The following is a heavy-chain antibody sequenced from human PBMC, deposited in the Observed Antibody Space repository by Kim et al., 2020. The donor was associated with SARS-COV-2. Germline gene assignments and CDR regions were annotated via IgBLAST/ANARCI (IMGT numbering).Heavy chain of an antibody. Sequence: ASVKVSCKASGYTFTSYDINWVRQATGQGLEWMGWMNPNSGNTGYAQKFQGRVTMTRNTSISTAYMELSSLRSEDTAVYYCARGGSHYYDSSGYYYSWYFDLWGRGTLVTVSS. CDR3: ARGGSHYYDSSGYYYSWYFDL. V-gene: IGHV1-8*01. D-gene: IGHD3-22*01. CDR2: MNPNSGNT. CDR1: GYTFTSYD. J-gene: IGHJ2*01.